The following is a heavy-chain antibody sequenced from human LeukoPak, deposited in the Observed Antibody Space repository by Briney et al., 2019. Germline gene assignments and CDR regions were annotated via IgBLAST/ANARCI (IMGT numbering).Heavy chain of an antibody. Sequence: KTSETLSLTCAAYGGSFSGYYWSWSRQPPGKGLEWMGEINHSGSTNYNPSLKSRVTISVDTSKNQFSLKLSSVTAADTAVYYCARGPLRLDYWGQGTLVTVSS. CDR2: INHSGST. CDR3: ARGPLRLDY. D-gene: IGHD4-17*01. J-gene: IGHJ4*02. CDR1: GGSFSGYY. V-gene: IGHV4-34*01.